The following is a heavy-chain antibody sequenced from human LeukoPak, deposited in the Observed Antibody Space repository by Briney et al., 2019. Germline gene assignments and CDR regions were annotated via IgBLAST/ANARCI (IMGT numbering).Heavy chain of an antibody. V-gene: IGHV4-31*03. CDR2: VLSSGKT. Sequence: SETLSLTCTVSGDSFSSRGYSWIRQLPDMGLEWIGYVLSSGKTHYNPSLESRVTISLDTSMNQFSLRLSSVTAADTAVYYCARARTQFSDGSGLNWFDPWGQGTLVTVSS. D-gene: IGHD3-22*01. J-gene: IGHJ5*02. CDR3: ARARTQFSDGSGLNWFDP. CDR1: GDSFSSRGY.